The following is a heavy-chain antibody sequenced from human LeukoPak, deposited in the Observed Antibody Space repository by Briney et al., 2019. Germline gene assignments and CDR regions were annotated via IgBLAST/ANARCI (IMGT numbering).Heavy chain of an antibody. CDR2: ISSSSSHI. V-gene: IGHV3-21*01. J-gene: IGHJ4*02. CDR1: GFTFSSYS. CDR3: ARSTQSGYDSDY. Sequence: GGSLRLSCAASGFTFSSYSMNWVRQAPGKGLEWVSSISSSSSHIYYADSVKGRFTISRDNAKNSLYLQMNGLRAEDTAVYYCARSTQSGYDSDYWGQGTLVTVSS. D-gene: IGHD5-12*01.